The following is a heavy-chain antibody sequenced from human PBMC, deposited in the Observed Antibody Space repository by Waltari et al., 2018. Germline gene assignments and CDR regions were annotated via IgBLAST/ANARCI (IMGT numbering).Heavy chain of an antibody. CDR3: ARAGLWSGHYHYYYMDV. CDR2: MSGGGGDI. V-gene: IGHV3-23*01. D-gene: IGHD3-3*01. CDR1: GFNFGAYA. Sequence: EVEVLESGGGLVQPGGSLRLSCSGSGFNFGAYAMSWVRQAPGKGLEWVSSMSGGGGDIYYSDSVKGRFTISRDNSKNTLYLQINSLRGEDTAVYHCARAGLWSGHYHYYYMDVWGKGTTVTVSS. J-gene: IGHJ6*03.